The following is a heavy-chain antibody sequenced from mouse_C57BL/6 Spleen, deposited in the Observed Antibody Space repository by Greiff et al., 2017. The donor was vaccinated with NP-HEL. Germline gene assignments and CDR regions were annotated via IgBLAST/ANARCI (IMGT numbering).Heavy chain of an antibody. J-gene: IGHJ4*01. CDR3: ARSYDYDGNYYAMDY. V-gene: IGHV1-82*01. Sequence: VQLVESGPELVKPGASVKISCKASGYAFSSSWMNWVKQRPGKGLEWIGRIYPGDGDTNYNGKFKGKATLTADKSSSTAYMQLSSLTSEDSAVYFCARSYDYDGNYYAMDYWGQGTSVTVSS. CDR2: IYPGDGDT. CDR1: GYAFSSSW. D-gene: IGHD2-4*01.